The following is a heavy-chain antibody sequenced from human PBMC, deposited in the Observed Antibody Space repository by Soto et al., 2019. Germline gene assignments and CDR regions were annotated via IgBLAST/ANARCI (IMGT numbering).Heavy chain of an antibody. V-gene: IGHV4-30-4*01. D-gene: IGHD3-10*01. CDR3: ARAQGSGFLVS. CDR1: GGSISSGDYY. Sequence: QVQLQESGPGLVKPSQTLSLTCTVSGGSISSGDYYWSWIRQPPGKGLEWIGYIYYSGSTYYNPSLKSRVTLSLXTSKNQFSLKLSSVTAADTAVYYCARAQGSGFLVSWGQGTLVTVSS. CDR2: IYYSGST. J-gene: IGHJ4*02.